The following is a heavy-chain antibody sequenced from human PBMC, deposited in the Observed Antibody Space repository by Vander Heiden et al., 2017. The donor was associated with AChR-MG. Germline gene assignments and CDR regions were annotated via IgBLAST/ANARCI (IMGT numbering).Heavy chain of an antibody. V-gene: IGHV4-34*01. J-gene: IGHJ5*02. CDR2: INHSGST. D-gene: IGHD6-13*01. Sequence: QVPLQQWGAGLLKPSETLSLTCAVYGGSFSGYYWSWIRQPPGKGLEWIGEINHSGSTNYNPSLKSRVTISVDTSKNQFSLKLSSVTAADTAVYYCARGSSSSWYKWFDPWGQGTLVTVSS. CDR3: ARGSSSSWYKWFDP. CDR1: GGSFSGYY.